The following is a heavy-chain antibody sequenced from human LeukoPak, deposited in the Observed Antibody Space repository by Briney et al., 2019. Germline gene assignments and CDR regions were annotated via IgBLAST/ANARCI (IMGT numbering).Heavy chain of an antibody. CDR2: VNPNSGST. V-gene: IGHV1-2*02. D-gene: IGHD4-17*01. Sequence: ASVKVSCKASGYTFTGYYMHWVRQAPVQGLESMGWVNPNSGSTDYAQNFQGRVTMTRDTSISTAYMELSSLRSDDMAVYYCARSTTFLPNFDYWGQGTLVTVSS. CDR3: ARSTTFLPNFDY. J-gene: IGHJ4*02. CDR1: GYTFTGYY.